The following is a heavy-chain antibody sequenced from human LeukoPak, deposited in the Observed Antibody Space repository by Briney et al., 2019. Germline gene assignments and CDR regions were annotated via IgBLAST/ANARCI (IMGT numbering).Heavy chain of an antibody. V-gene: IGHV4-61*01. CDR2: IYYSGST. CDR3: ARAWRLVPRPALVYYYYGMDV. D-gene: IGHD6-19*01. Sequence: SETLSLTCTVSGGSVSSGSYYWSWIRQPPGKGLEWIGYIYYSGSTNYNPSLKSRVTISVDTSKNQFSLKLSSVTAADTAVYYCARAWRLVPRPALVYYYYGMDVWGQGTTVTVSS. CDR1: GGSVSSGSYY. J-gene: IGHJ6*02.